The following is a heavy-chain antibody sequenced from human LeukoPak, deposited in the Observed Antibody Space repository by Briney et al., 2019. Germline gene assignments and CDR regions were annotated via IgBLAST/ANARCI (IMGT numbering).Heavy chain of an antibody. J-gene: IGHJ4*02. V-gene: IGHV4-31*03. CDR1: GGSISSGGYY. CDR2: IYYSGST. Sequence: SETLSLTCTVSGGSISSGGYYWSWIRQHPGKGLERIGYIYYSGSTYYNPSLKSRVTISVDTSKNQFSLKLSSVTAADTAVYYCARVPPNDYYDSSGYYLDYWGQGTLVTVSS. D-gene: IGHD3-22*01. CDR3: ARVPPNDYYDSSGYYLDY.